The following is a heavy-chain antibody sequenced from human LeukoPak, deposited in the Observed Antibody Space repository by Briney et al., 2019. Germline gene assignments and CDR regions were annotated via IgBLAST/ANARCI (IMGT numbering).Heavy chain of an antibody. D-gene: IGHD1-1*01. CDR3: ARGSRAGTTYYMDV. V-gene: IGHV1-8*01. CDR2: MNPNSGKT. Sequence: ASVKVSCKASGYTFTSYDINWVRQGTGQGLEWMGWMNPNSGKTGYAQKFQGRDTMTRNTSITTAYMDLSSLKSEDTAVYYCARGSRAGTTYYMDVWGKGTTVTISS. J-gene: IGHJ6*03. CDR1: GYTFTSYD.